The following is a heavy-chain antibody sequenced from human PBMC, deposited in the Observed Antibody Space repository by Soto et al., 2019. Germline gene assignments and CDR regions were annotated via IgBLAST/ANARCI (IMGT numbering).Heavy chain of an antibody. CDR1: GGSISGYY. J-gene: IGHJ5*02. V-gene: IGHV4-59*01. Sequence: SETLSLTCTVSGGSISGYYWSWIRQPPGKGLEWIGYIYYSGSINYSPSLKSRVTISVDTSKNQFSLKLSSVTAADTAVYYCARFRSAAGTGGTNWFDPWGQGTLVTVAS. CDR2: IYYSGSI. CDR3: ARFRSAAGTGGTNWFDP. D-gene: IGHD6-13*01.